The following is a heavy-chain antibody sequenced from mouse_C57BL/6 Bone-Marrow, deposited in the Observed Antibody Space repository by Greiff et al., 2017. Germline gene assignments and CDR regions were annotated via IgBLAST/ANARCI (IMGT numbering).Heavy chain of an antibody. CDR3: ARAGALDD. Sequence: QVQLQQSGAELARPGASVKMSCKASGYTFTSYTMHWVKQRPGQGLEWIGYINPSSGYPKYNQKFKDKATLTADKSSSTAYMQLGSLTSEDSAVYDRARAGALDDWGKGTTLTVSS. CDR1: GYTFTSYT. D-gene: IGHD3-1*01. J-gene: IGHJ2*01. V-gene: IGHV1-4*01. CDR2: INPSSGYP.